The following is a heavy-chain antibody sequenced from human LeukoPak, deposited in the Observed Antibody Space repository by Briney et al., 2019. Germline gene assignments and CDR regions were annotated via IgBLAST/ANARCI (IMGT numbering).Heavy chain of an antibody. Sequence: GESLKISCKGSGYSFTSYWTGWVRQMPGKGLEWMGIIYPGDSDTRYSPSFQGQVTISADKSISTAYLQWSSLKASDTAMYYCARGGYCSSTSCYSGWFDPWGQGTLVTVSS. CDR2: IYPGDSDT. J-gene: IGHJ5*02. CDR3: ARGGYCSSTSCYSGWFDP. D-gene: IGHD2-2*01. V-gene: IGHV5-51*01. CDR1: GYSFTSYW.